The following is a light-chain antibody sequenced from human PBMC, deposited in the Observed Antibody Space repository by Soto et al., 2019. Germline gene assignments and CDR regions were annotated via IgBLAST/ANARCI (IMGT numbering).Light chain of an antibody. CDR3: QQYSNWPPVI. J-gene: IGKJ4*01. CDR2: GAS. V-gene: IGKV3-15*01. CDR1: QSVGSK. Sequence: EAVMTPSPATLSVSPVERVTLSCMASQSVGSKVAWYQQKPGQAPSLLIYGASTRATETPVRFSGSGSGTEFTLTISSLQSEDFAVYYCQQYSNWPPVIFGGGTKVDIK.